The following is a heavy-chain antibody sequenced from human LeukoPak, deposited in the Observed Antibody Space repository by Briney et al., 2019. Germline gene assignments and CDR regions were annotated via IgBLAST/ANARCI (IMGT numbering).Heavy chain of an antibody. CDR1: GYTFTSYG. D-gene: IGHD5-12*01. Sequence: GASVKVSCKASGYTFTSYGICWVRQAPPQGLQWMGGISAYNGNTNYAQKLQGRVTMTTDTSTSTAYMELRSLRSDDTAVYYCARTVSGIVATPRDFDYWGQGTLVTVSS. CDR3: ARTVSGIVATPRDFDY. CDR2: ISAYNGNT. J-gene: IGHJ4*02. V-gene: IGHV1-18*01.